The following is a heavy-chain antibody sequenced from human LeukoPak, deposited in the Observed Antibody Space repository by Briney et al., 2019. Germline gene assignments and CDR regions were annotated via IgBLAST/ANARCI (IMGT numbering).Heavy chain of an antibody. CDR2: INWNSNNI. D-gene: IGHD1-26*01. CDR3: ARDPTSSWETAFDI. CDR1: GFTFDDYA. J-gene: IGHJ3*02. V-gene: IGHV3-9*01. Sequence: GGSLRLSCAASGFTFDDYAMHWVRQAPGKGLEWVSGINWNSNNIDYADSVKGRFTISRDNGKNSLYLQMNSLRAEDTAVYYCARDPTSSWETAFDIWGQGTMVTVSS.